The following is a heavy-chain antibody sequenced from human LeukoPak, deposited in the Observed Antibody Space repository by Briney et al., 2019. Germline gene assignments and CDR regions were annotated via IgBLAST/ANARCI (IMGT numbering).Heavy chain of an antibody. D-gene: IGHD3-3*01. CDR3: AIFFWSGYYTDAFDI. Sequence: GGSLRLSCAASGFTFSSYAMSWVRQAPGKGLEWVSAISGSGGSTYYADSVKGRFTISRDNSKNTLYLQMNSLRAEDTAVYYCAIFFWSGYYTDAFDIWGQGTMVTVSS. CDR1: GFTFSSYA. V-gene: IGHV3-23*01. CDR2: ISGSGGST. J-gene: IGHJ3*02.